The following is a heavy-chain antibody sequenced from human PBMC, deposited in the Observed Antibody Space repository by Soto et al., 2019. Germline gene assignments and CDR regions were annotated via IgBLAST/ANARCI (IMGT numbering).Heavy chain of an antibody. CDR3: ARTVMPVGNLPAFDH. CDR1: GGSVSGPKYF. Sequence: QMQLQESGPGLVKPSETLSLACTVSGGSVSGPKYFWSWIRQPPGKGLEWVAYIYNNGKTNYNPSLKSRATISVDTAKNQCSLKLTSVTGADSAVYFCARTVMPVGNLPAFDHWGQGVLVTVSS. V-gene: IGHV4-61*01. D-gene: IGHD7-27*01. J-gene: IGHJ4*02. CDR2: IYNNGKT.